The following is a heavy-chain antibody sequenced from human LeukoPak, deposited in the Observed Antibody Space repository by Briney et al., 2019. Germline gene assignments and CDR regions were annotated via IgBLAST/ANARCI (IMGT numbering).Heavy chain of an antibody. V-gene: IGHV1-2*02. D-gene: IGHD2-2*01. CDR1: GYTFTDY. J-gene: IGHJ4*02. CDR3: ARANFLYCSSTTCLFDY. Sequence: ASVKVSCKASGYTFTDYMHWVRQAPGPGVEWMGWITPNDGDTNYAQKFQGRVTMTRDTSISTAHMEVSRLRSDDTAVYYCARANFLYCSSTTCLFDYWGQGTLVTVSS. CDR2: ITPNDGDT.